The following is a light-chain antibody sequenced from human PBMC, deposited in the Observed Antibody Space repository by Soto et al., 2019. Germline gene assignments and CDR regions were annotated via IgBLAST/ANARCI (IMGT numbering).Light chain of an antibody. J-gene: IGKJ3*01. CDR3: QQYVFS. CDR2: DAS. V-gene: IGKV1-5*01. CDR1: QSVSYW. Sequence: DIHMTQSPSTLSASVGDRVTITCRTSQSVSYWLAWYQQKPGKAPKLLIHDASGLESGVPSRFGGGRSCQAFILTISGLGPDDFATYYFQQYVFSFGPGTKVEMK.